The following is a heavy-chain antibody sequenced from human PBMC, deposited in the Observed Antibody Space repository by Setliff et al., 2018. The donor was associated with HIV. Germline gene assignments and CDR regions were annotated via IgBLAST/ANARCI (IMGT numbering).Heavy chain of an antibody. J-gene: IGHJ4*02. D-gene: IGHD2-8*01. V-gene: IGHV3-30*02. CDR3: AKDRSVFAIPERSELDY. CDR1: GFTFSNYG. CDR2: IRYGSINK. Sequence: GGSLRLSCAASGFTFSNYGINWVRQAPGKGLEWVAFIRYGSINKYYADSVKGRFTISRDNSKSTLYLQMNSLRAEDTAVYYCAKDRSVFAIPERSELDYWGQGTLVTVSS.